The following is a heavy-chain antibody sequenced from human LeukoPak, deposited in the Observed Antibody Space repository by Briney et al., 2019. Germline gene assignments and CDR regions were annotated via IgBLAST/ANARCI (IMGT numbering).Heavy chain of an antibody. J-gene: IGHJ4*02. CDR3: ARLRKGRYFDHIFDY. Sequence: SETLSLTFTVSGDSVSSTTYYSGWIRQPPGGGLEWIANVYYTGSTYCTPSLKSRVTMSVDTSKNQFSLTMTSVTAADTAVYYCARLRKGRYFDHIFDYWGQGTLATVSS. CDR1: GDSVSSTTYY. D-gene: IGHD3-9*01. V-gene: IGHV4-39*01. CDR2: VYYTGST.